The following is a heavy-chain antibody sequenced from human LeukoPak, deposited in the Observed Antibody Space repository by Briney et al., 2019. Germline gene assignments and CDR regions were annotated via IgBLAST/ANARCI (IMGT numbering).Heavy chain of an antibody. J-gene: IGHJ4*02. D-gene: IGHD3-22*01. CDR1: GFSLSTSGVG. CDR3: AHSGDYYDSSGYYGIFDY. Sequence: ESGPTLVKPTQTLTLTCTFSGFSLSTSGVGVGWIRQPPGKALEWLALIYWNDDKRYSPSLKSRLTITKDTSKNQVVLTMTNMDPVDTATYYCAHSGDYYDSSGYYGIFDYWGQGTLVTVSS. V-gene: IGHV2-5*01. CDR2: IYWNDDK.